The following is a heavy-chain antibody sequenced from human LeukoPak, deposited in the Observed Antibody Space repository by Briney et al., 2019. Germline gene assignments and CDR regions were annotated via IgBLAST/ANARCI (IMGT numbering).Heavy chain of an antibody. Sequence: GGSLRLSCAASGFTFSSYAMTWVRQAPGKGLEWVSGISGGNGATYYADSVKGRFTISTDNSKNTLYLQMNSLRVEDTAVYYCAKSYYYGSGSLSLAYWGQGTLVTVSS. V-gene: IGHV3-23*01. CDR3: AKSYYYGSGSLSLAY. CDR2: ISGGNGAT. CDR1: GFTFSSYA. J-gene: IGHJ4*02. D-gene: IGHD3-10*01.